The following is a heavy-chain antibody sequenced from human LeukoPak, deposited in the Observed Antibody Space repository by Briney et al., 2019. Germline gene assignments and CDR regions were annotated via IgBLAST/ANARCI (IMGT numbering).Heavy chain of an antibody. V-gene: IGHV4-34*01. CDR2: INHSGST. CDR1: GGSFSGYY. Sequence: SETLSITCAVYGGSFSGYYWSWIRQPPGKGLEWIGEINHSGSTNYNPSLKSRVTISVDTSKNQFSLKLSSVTAADTAVYYCARGFELKSIAARIYYFDYWGQGTLVTVSS. D-gene: IGHD6-6*01. J-gene: IGHJ4*02. CDR3: ARGFELKSIAARIYYFDY.